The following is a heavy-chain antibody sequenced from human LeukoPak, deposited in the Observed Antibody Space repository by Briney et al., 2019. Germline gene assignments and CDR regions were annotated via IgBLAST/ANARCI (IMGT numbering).Heavy chain of an antibody. J-gene: IGHJ4*02. CDR3: ARSKGILTGYCFDY. D-gene: IGHD3-9*01. V-gene: IGHV4-59*01. CDR1: GGSISSYY. Sequence: PSGTLSLTCTVSGGSISSYYWSWIRQPPGKGLEWIGYIYYSGSTNYNPSLKSRVTISVDTSKNQFSLKLSSVTAADTAVYYCARSKGILTGYCFDYWGQGTLVTVSS. CDR2: IYYSGST.